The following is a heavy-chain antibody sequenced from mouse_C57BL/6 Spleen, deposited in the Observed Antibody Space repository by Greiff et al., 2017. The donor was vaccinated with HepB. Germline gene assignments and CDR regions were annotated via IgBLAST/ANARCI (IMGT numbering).Heavy chain of an antibody. CDR2: IYPSDSET. CDR3: ARGDDYDQGFAY. D-gene: IGHD2-4*01. CDR1: GYTFTSYW. Sequence: QVQLQQSGAELVRPGSSVKLSCKASGYTFTSYWMDWVKQRPGQGLEWIGNIYPSDSETHYNQKFKDKATLTVDKSSSTAYMQLSSLTSEDSAVYYCARGDDYDQGFAYWGQGTLVTVSA. V-gene: IGHV1-61*01. J-gene: IGHJ3*01.